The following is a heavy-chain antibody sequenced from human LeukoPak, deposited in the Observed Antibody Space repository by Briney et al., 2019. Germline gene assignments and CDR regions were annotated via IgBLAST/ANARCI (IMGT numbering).Heavy chain of an antibody. J-gene: IGHJ4*02. CDR2: ISSSSSYI. CDR1: GFTFSSYS. Sequence: PGGSLRLPCAASGFTFSSYSMNWVRQAPGKGLEWVSSISSSSSYIYYADSVKGRFTISRDNAKNSLYLQMNSLRAEDTAVYYCARDGPYSSGWYDYWGQGTLVTVSS. V-gene: IGHV3-21*01. D-gene: IGHD6-19*01. CDR3: ARDGPYSSGWYDY.